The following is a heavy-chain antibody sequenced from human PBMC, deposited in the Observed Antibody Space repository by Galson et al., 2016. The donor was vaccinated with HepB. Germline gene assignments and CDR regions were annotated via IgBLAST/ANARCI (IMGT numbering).Heavy chain of an antibody. CDR2: IWYDGSRK. CDR3: VREATDSDEFMGWFVP. Sequence: SLRLSCAASGFNFGNYGMHWVRQAPGKGLEWVAVIWYDGSRKYYGDSVKGRFTISRDNSKDTLYLDMTNLGVADTAVYYCVREATDSDEFMGWFVPWGQGILVTVS. V-gene: IGHV3-33*01. J-gene: IGHJ5*02. D-gene: IGHD3-22*01. CDR1: GFNFGNYG.